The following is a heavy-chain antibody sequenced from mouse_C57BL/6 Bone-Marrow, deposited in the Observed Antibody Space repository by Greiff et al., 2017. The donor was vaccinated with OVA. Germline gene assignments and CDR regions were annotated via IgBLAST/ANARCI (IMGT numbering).Heavy chain of an antibody. V-gene: IGHV6-6*01. J-gene: IGHJ4*01. CDR2: IRNKANNHAT. CDR3: TGMRLHYAMDY. D-gene: IGHD2-2*01. Sequence: EVQGVESGGGLVQPGGSMKLSCAASGFTFSDAWMDWVRQSPEKGLEWVAEIRNKANNHATYYAESVKGRFTISRDDSKSSVYLQMNSLRAEDTGIYYCTGMRLHYAMDYWGQGTSVTVSS. CDR1: GFTFSDAW.